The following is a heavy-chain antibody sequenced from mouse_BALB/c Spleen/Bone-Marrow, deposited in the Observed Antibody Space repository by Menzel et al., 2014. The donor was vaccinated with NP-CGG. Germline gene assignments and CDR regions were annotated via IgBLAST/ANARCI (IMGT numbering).Heavy chain of an antibody. CDR1: GFTFNTYA. J-gene: IGHJ4*01. CDR3: VRPHYYGSSYRYAMDY. CDR2: IRSKSNNYAT. V-gene: IGHV10-1*02. D-gene: IGHD1-1*01. Sequence: EVKLVESGGGLVQPKGSLKLSCAASGFTFNTYAMNWVRQAPGKGLEWVARIRSKSNNYATYYADSVKDRFTISRDDSQSMLYLQMNNLRTEDTAMYYCVRPHYYGSSYRYAMDYWGQETSVTVSS.